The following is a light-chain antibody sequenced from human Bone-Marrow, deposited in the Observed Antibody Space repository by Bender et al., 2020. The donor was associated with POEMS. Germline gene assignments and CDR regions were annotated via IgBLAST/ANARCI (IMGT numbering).Light chain of an antibody. CDR3: VAWDASLNGWV. J-gene: IGLJ3*02. CDR2: EVS. CDR1: SSDVGAYNL. Sequence: QSALTQPASVSGSPGQSITISCTGASSDVGAYNLVSWFQQHPGKAPELMIYEVSKRPSGVPDRFSGSRSGNTASLTVSGLQSDDEAIYFCVAWDASLNGWVFGGGTKLTVL. V-gene: IGLV2-14*02.